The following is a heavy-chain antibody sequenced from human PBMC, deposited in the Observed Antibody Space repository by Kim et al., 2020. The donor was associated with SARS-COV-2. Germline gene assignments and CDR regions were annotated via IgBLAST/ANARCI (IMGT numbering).Heavy chain of an antibody. Sequence: GGSLRLSCAASGFTFSSYGMHWVRQAPGKGLEWVAVIWYDGSNKYYADSVKGRFTISRDNSKNTLYLQMNSLRAEDTAVYYCARGGYGSGSYYKGFGDYYGMDVWGQGTTVTVSS. J-gene: IGHJ6*02. CDR2: IWYDGSNK. V-gene: IGHV3-33*01. D-gene: IGHD3-10*01. CDR3: ARGGYGSGSYYKGFGDYYGMDV. CDR1: GFTFSSYG.